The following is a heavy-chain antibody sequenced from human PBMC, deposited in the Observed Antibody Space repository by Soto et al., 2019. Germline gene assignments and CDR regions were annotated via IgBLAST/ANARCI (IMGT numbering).Heavy chain of an antibody. D-gene: IGHD5-18*01. CDR2: IYYSGST. Sequence: ETLSLTCTVSGGSISSYYWSWIRQPPGKGLEWIGYIYYSGSTNYNPSLKSRVTISVDTSKNQFSLKLSSVTAADTAVYYCARGAGSYGRNFDYWGQGTLVTVSS. CDR1: GGSISSYY. J-gene: IGHJ4*02. CDR3: ARGAGSYGRNFDY. V-gene: IGHV4-59*01.